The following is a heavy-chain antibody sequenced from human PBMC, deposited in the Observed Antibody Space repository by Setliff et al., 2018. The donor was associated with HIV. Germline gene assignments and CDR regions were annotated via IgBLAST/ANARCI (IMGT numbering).Heavy chain of an antibody. Sequence: GASVKVSCKASGYTFTSYYIHWVRQAPGQGLEWMGWMNPNSGNAGYAQKFQGRVTMTKNTSISTAYMELSSLRSEDTAVYYCAIPRITLFGVVIRAFDYWGQGTLVTVSS. V-gene: IGHV1-8*02. J-gene: IGHJ4*02. CDR1: GYTFTSYY. CDR3: AIPRITLFGVVIRAFDY. CDR2: MNPNSGNA. D-gene: IGHD3-3*01.